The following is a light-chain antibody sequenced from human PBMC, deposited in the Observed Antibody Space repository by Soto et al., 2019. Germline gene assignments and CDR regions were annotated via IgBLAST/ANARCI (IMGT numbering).Light chain of an antibody. CDR3: LQDNNYPWT. Sequence: AIQMTQSPSSLSASVGDRVTITCRASQDIRIDLGWYQQRPGKAPKLLIYAASNLHSGVPSRFSGSGSGSRFTLTIRGLQPEDTATYFCLQDNNYPWTFGQGTKVDIK. V-gene: IGKV1-6*01. CDR1: QDIRID. J-gene: IGKJ1*01. CDR2: AAS.